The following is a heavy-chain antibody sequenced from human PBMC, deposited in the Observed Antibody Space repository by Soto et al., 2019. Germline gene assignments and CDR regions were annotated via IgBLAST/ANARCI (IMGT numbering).Heavy chain of an antibody. J-gene: IGHJ4*02. CDR1: QDIFTSNW. CDR2: IYPDDSDV. D-gene: IGHD3-3*01. CDR3: ARHGVSFGPFDY. Sequence: GESLKISCQVPQDIFTSNWIGWLRQMPGKGLEWMGVIYPDDSDVKYNPPFQGQVTISVDKSISTAYLQWSRLRDSDTAMYFCARHGVSFGPFDYWGQGTPVTVSS. V-gene: IGHV5-51*01.